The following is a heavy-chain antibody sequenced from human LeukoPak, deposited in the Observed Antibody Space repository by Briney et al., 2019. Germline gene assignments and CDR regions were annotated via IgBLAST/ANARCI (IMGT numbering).Heavy chain of an antibody. CDR1: GFTFDDYA. CDR3: AKDQDYGSGGSYEN. J-gene: IGHJ4*02. V-gene: IGHV3-9*01. D-gene: IGHD2-15*01. Sequence: GRSLRLSCAASGFTFDDYAMHWVRQAPGKGLEWVSGISWNSGSIGYADSVKGRFTISRDNSKNTLYLQMNSLRAEDTAVYYCAKDQDYGSGGSYENWGQGTLVTVSS. CDR2: ISWNSGSI.